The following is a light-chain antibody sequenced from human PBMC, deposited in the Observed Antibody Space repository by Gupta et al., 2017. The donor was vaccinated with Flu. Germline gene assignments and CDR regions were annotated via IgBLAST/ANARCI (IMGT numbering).Light chain of an antibody. J-gene: IGLJ3*02. Sequence: QSALSQPASVSGSPGPSTPIPCAGTSDDVERYNLVSWYQQHPGKAPRLMIYEVSKRPAGAADRFSGSKSGNTASLTISGLRAEDEGDYYGCAYAGSSYVAFGGGTKVTVL. CDR1: SDDVERYNL. CDR2: EVS. V-gene: IGLV2-23*02. CDR3: CAYAGSSYVA.